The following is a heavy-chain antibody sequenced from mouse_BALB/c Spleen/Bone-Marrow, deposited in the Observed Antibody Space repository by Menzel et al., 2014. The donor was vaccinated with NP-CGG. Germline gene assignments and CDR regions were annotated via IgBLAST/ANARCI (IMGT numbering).Heavy chain of an antibody. Sequence: VKLMESGAELMKPGASVKISCKATGYTFSSYWIGWVKQRPGHGLEWIGEILPGSDSTNYNEKFKGRATFTADTSSNTASMHLSSLTSEDSVVYYSARWGYDGYSYAMYYCGQGTSVTVSS. CDR1: GYTFSSYW. J-gene: IGHJ4*01. D-gene: IGHD2-3*01. CDR2: ILPGSDST. CDR3: ARWGYDGYSYAMYY. V-gene: IGHV1-9*01.